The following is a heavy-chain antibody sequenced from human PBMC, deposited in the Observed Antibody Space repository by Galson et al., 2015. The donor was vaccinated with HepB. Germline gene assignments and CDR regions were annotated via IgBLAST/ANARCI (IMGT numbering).Heavy chain of an antibody. D-gene: IGHD6-13*01. Sequence: QSGAEVKKPGESLRISCKGSGYSFTSYWISWVRQMPGKGLEWMGRIDPSDSYTNYSPSFQGHVTISADKSISTAYLQWSSLKASDTAMYYCAIRQGGSSWYLVAFDIWGQGTMVTVSS. CDR3: AIRQGGSSWYLVAFDI. CDR2: IDPSDSYT. V-gene: IGHV5-10-1*01. CDR1: GYSFTSYW. J-gene: IGHJ3*02.